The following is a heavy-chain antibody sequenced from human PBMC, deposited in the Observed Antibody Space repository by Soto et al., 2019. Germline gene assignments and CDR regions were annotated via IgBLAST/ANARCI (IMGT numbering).Heavy chain of an antibody. CDR2: ISSSSSYI. V-gene: IGHV3-21*01. CDR1: GFTFSSYS. CDR3: ARASGYYDFWSGYYLFDY. J-gene: IGHJ4*02. D-gene: IGHD3-3*01. Sequence: GGSLRLSCAASGFTFSSYSMNWVRQAPGKGLEWVSSISSSSSYIYYADSVKGRFTISRDNAKNSLYLQMNSLRAEDTAVYYCARASGYYDFWSGYYLFDYWGQGTLVTVSS.